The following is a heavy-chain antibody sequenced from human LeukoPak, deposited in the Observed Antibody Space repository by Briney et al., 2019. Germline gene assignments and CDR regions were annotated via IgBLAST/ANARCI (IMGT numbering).Heavy chain of an antibody. CDR1: GDSVSSNSAA. Sequence: SQTLSLTCAISGDSVSSNSAAWNWIRQSPSRGLEWLGRTYYRSKWYNEYAVSVKSRITINPDTSKNQFSLQLNSVTPEDTAVYYCARDPVGYCSGGSCWTRGWFDPWGQGTLVTVSS. D-gene: IGHD2-15*01. CDR3: ARDPVGYCSGGSCWTRGWFDP. CDR2: TYYRSKWYN. V-gene: IGHV6-1*01. J-gene: IGHJ5*02.